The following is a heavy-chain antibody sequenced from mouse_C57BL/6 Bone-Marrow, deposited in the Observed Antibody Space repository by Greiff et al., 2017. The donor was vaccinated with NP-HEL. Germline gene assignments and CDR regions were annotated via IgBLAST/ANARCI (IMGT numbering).Heavy chain of an antibody. CDR1: GYSFTDYN. Sequence: EVKLMESGPELVKPGASVKISCKASGYSFTDYNMNWVKQSTGKSLEWIGVINPNYGTTSYNQKFKGKATLTVDQSSSTAYMQLNRLTSEDSAVYYCARHGYYAWFAYWGQGTLVTVSA. D-gene: IGHD2-3*01. V-gene: IGHV1-39*01. CDR3: ARHGYYAWFAY. CDR2: INPNYGTT. J-gene: IGHJ3*01.